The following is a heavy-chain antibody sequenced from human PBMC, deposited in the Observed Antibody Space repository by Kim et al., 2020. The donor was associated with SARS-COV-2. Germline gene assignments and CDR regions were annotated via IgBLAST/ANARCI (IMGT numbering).Heavy chain of an antibody. CDR3: AKASYTVVAARLGY. V-gene: IGHV3-23*01. Sequence: DSVKRRFTNSRDNSKSTLYLQMNSLRAEDTAVYYWAKASYTVVAARLGYWGQGTLVTVSS. J-gene: IGHJ4*02. D-gene: IGHD2-15*01.